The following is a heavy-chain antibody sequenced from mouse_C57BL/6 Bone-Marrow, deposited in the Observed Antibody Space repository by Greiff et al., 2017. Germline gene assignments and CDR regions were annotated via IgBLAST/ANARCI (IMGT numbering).Heavy chain of an antibody. J-gene: IGHJ4*01. CDR3: ARDDYYGSSNYAMDY. V-gene: IGHV1-50*01. CDR2: IDPSDSYT. CDR1: GYTFTSYW. D-gene: IGHD1-1*01. Sequence: QVQLQQPGAELVKPGASVKLSCKASGYTFTSYWMQWVKQRPGQGLEWIGEIDPSDSYTNYNQKFKGKATLTVDTSSRTAYMQLSSLTSEDSAVYYCARDDYYGSSNYAMDYWGQGTAVTVSS.